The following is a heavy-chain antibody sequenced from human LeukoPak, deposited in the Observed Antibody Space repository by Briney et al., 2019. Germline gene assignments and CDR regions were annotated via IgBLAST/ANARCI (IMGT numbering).Heavy chain of an antibody. V-gene: IGHV3-21*01. D-gene: IGHD5-12*01. CDR3: ARDSGIESAV. CDR1: GFTFSSYS. Sequence: GGSLRLSCAASGFTFSSYSMDWVRQAPGRGLEWVSSISSSSYIYYADSVKGRFTISRDNAKNSLYLQMNSLRAEDTAVYYCARDSGIESAVWGQGTLVTVSS. J-gene: IGHJ4*02. CDR2: ISSSSYI.